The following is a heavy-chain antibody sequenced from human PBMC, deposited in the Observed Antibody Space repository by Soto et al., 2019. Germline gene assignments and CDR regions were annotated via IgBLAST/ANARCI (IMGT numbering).Heavy chain of an antibody. J-gene: IGHJ4*02. V-gene: IGHV3-72*01. D-gene: IGHD1-26*01. Sequence: EVQLVESGGGLVQPGGSLRLSCAASGFTFSAHYMDWVRQAPGKGLEWVGRIKNKANSYTTAYAASVEGRFTISREDSQHSLYLQMNSLKTEDTAVYYCARVSLVGPSGGRYFDYWGQGSQVAVSS. CDR1: GFTFSAHY. CDR2: IKNKANSYTT. CDR3: ARVSLVGPSGGRYFDY.